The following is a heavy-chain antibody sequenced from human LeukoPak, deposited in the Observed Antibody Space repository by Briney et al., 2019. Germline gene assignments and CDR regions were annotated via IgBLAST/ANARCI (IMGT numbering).Heavy chain of an antibody. CDR2: IYYSGST. Sequence: SETLSLTCTVSGGSISNYYWSWIRQPPGKELEWIGYIYYSGSTNYNPSLKSRVTISVDTSKNQFSLKLSSVTAADTAVYYCARGLGGSSPWGQGTLVTVSS. J-gene: IGHJ4*02. D-gene: IGHD1-26*01. CDR3: ARGLGGSSP. CDR1: GGSISNYY. V-gene: IGHV4-59*08.